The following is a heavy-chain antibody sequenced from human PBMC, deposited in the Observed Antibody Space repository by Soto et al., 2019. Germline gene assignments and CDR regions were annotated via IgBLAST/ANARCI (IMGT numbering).Heavy chain of an antibody. D-gene: IGHD3-9*01. J-gene: IGHJ4*02. CDR2: INHSGST. CDR3: ARLELRYFDWSPKYYFDY. V-gene: IGHV4-34*01. CDR1: GGSFSGYY. Sequence: SETLSLTCAVYGGSFSGYYWSWIRQPPGKGLEWIGEINHSGSTNYNPSPKSRVTISVDTSKNQFSLKLSSVTAADTAVYYCARLELRYFDWSPKYYFDYWGQGTLVTSPQ.